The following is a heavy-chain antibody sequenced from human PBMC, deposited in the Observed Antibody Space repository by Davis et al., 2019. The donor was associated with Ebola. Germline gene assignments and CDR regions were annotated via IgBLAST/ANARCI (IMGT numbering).Heavy chain of an antibody. CDR2: IYYSGST. J-gene: IGHJ5*02. CDR3: ARESRYSSGWYSTWFDP. V-gene: IGHV4-59*01. D-gene: IGHD6-19*01. CDR1: GGSFSSYY. Sequence: MPSETLSLTCAVYGGSFSSYYWSWIRQPPGKGLEWIGYIYYSGSTNYNPSLKSRVTISVDTSKNQFSLKLSSVTAADTAVYYCARESRYSSGWYSTWFDPWGQGTLVTVSS.